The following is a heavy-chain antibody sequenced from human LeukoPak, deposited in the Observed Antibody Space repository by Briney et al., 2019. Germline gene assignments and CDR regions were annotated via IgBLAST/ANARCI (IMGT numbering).Heavy chain of an antibody. J-gene: IGHJ2*01. Sequence: PGRSLRLSCAASGFTFSSYGMHWVRQAPGKGLEWVAVIRYDGSNKYYADSVKGRFTISRDNSKNTLYLQMNSLRAEDTAVYYCAREYNWYFDLWGRGTLVTVSS. CDR3: AREYNWYFDL. V-gene: IGHV3-33*01. CDR2: IRYDGSNK. D-gene: IGHD5-12*01. CDR1: GFTFSSYG.